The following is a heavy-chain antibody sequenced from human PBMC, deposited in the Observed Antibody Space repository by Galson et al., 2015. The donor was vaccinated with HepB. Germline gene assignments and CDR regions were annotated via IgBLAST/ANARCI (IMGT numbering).Heavy chain of an antibody. CDR2: ISSSSSTI. D-gene: IGHD6-19*01. J-gene: IGHJ4*02. CDR1: GFTFSAYG. V-gene: IGHV3-48*02. CDR3: ARDPLSSGWQPVDY. Sequence: SLRLSCAAFGFTFSAYGMSWVRQAPGKGLEWVSYISSSSSTIYYADSVRGRFTISRDNARKSLCLQMNSLRDEDTAVYYCARDPLSSGWQPVDYWGQGTLVTVSS.